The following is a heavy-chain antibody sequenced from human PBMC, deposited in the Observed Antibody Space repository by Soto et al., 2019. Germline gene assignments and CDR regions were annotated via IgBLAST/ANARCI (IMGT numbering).Heavy chain of an antibody. D-gene: IGHD3-9*01. CDR2: IKTSRGIV. CDR3: ARYFGSHQGMHA. V-gene: IGHV1-46*01. CDR1: GYIFVSYY. Sequence: QVHLVQSGAEVKKPGASVKLSCKASGYIFVSYYIHWVRQAPGQGLEWVGLIKTSRGIVEYAPEFQGRVTMTRDTSTNTVYMELTSLRSEDTAVYSCARYFGSHQGMHAWGQGTTIIVSS. J-gene: IGHJ6*02.